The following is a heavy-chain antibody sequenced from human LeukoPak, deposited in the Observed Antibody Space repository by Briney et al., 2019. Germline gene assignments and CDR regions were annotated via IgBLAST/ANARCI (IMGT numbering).Heavy chain of an antibody. V-gene: IGHV3-30*04. Sequence: GRSLRLSCAASEFTFSSYAMHWVRQAPGKGLKWVAVISYDGRNKYYADSVKGRFTISRDNSKNTLYLQMNSLRAEDTAVYYCARDREWSRVYQYMDVWGKGTTVTVSS. D-gene: IGHD6-19*01. CDR3: ARDREWSRVYQYMDV. CDR2: ISYDGRNK. J-gene: IGHJ6*04. CDR1: EFTFSSYA.